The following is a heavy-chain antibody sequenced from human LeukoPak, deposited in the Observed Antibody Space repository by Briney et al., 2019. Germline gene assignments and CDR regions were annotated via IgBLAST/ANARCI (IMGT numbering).Heavy chain of an antibody. CDR3: ARSTGDYMDV. CDR2: MYYSGST. V-gene: IGHV4-59*01. CDR1: GGSMNSYY. J-gene: IGHJ6*03. Sequence: PSETLSLTCTVSGGSMNSYYWSWLRQPPGKGLELFGYMYYSGSTNYVYNPSLKSRITISVDTSKNQFSLKLSSVTAADTAVYYCARSTGDYMDVWGNGTTVTVSS. D-gene: IGHD5/OR15-5a*01.